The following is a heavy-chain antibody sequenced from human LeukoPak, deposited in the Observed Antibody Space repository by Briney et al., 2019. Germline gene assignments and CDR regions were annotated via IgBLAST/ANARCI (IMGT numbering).Heavy chain of an antibody. CDR3: ARDPATYSSGRCGGFDY. CDR1: GFTFSTYA. CDR2: ISYDGSNK. V-gene: IGHV3-30-3*01. J-gene: IGHJ4*02. Sequence: GGSLRLSCAASGFTFSTYAEHWVRQAPGKGLEWVAVISYDGSNKYYTDSVKGRFTISRDNSKNTLYLQMNSLRAEDTAVYYCARDPATYSSGRCGGFDYWGQGTLATVSS. D-gene: IGHD6-19*01.